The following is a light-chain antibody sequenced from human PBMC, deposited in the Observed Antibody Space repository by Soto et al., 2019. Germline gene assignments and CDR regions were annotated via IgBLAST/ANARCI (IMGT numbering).Light chain of an antibody. J-gene: IGLJ1*01. CDR1: SSNIGTNP. Sequence: QSALTQPPSASGTPGQTVTISCSISSSNIGTNPVSWYHQLPGAAPKLLIYTNSQRPLGVPVRFSGSKSGTSASLAISGLHSEDEGDYYCATWDDNVYVFGTGTKLTVL. CDR2: TNS. CDR3: ATWDDNVYV. V-gene: IGLV1-44*01.